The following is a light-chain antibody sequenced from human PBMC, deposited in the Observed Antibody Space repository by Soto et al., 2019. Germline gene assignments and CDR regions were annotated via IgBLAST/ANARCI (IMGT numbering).Light chain of an antibody. J-gene: IGLJ7*01. CDR2: VNSGGSH. CDR3: QTWGTGSAIVV. Sequence: QLVLTQSPSASASLGPSVKLTCTLSSCHSNYGIAWHQQQPEKGPRYLMKVNSGGSHIKGDGIPDRFSGSSSGAERYLFISSLQSEDEADYYCQTWGTGSAIVVFGGGTQLTVL. V-gene: IGLV4-69*01. CDR1: SCHSNYG.